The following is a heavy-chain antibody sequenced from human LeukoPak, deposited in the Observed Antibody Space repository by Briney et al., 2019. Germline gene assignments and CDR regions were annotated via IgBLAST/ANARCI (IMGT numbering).Heavy chain of an antibody. CDR2: MKKDGSEK. J-gene: IGHJ4*02. CDR1: GFTFTSYW. V-gene: IGHV3-7*04. CDR3: ARGYVAGTLGPYYFDY. Sequence: GGSLRLSCAASGFTFTSYWMAWVRQAPGKGLEWVANMKKDGSEKYYVDSVEGRFSISRDNAKNSLYLEMNSLRAEDTAVYYCARGYVAGTLGPYYFDYWGQGTLVTVSS. D-gene: IGHD3-10*01.